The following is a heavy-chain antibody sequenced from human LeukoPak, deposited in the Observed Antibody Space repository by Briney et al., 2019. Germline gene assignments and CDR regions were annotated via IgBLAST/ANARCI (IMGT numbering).Heavy chain of an antibody. CDR2: INAGNGNT. D-gene: IGHD5-18*01. CDR1: GYTFTSYA. J-gene: IGHJ4*02. CDR3: ARASGYSYGVNY. Sequence: ASVKVSCKASGYTFTSYAMHWVRQAPRQRLEWMGWINAGNGNTKYSQKFQGRVTITRDTSASTAYMELSSLRSEDTAVCYCARASGYSYGVNYWGQGTLVTVSS. V-gene: IGHV1-3*01.